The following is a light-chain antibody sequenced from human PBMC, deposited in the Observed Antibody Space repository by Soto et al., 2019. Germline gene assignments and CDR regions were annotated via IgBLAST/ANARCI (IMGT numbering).Light chain of an antibody. CDR3: QQYGSSGYT. CDR1: QSVSSSY. J-gene: IGKJ2*01. Sequence: EIVLTQSPGTLSLSPGERATLSCRASQSVSSSYLAWYQQKPGLAPRLLIYGASSRATGIPDRFSGSGSGTDFTLTISRLEPEDFAVYYCQQYGSSGYTFGQGTKLEIK. V-gene: IGKV3-20*01. CDR2: GAS.